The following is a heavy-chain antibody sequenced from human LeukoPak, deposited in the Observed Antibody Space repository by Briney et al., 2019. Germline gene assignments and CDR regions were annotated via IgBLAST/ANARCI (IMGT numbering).Heavy chain of an antibody. CDR1: GGSFSGSY. J-gene: IGHJ5*02. CDR3: ARGGLLLGWFDP. V-gene: IGHV4-34*01. D-gene: IGHD3-16*01. CDR2: IKHNGST. Sequence: PSGTLSLTCAVYGGSFSGSYWSWIRQPPGEGLECIGEIKHNGSTKYNPSPQRRVTISVDTSKNQFSLKLSSVTAADTAAYYCARGGLLLGWFDPWGQGTLVTVSS.